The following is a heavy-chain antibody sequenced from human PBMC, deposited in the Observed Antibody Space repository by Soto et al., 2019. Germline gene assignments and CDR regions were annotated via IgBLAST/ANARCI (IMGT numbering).Heavy chain of an antibody. CDR2: ISSSSSYI. CDR1: GFTFSSYS. D-gene: IGHD3-10*01. CDR3: ARDHYYYGSGSYYNRYNWFDP. V-gene: IGHV3-21*01. Sequence: GGSLRLSCAASGFTFSSYSMNWVRQAPGKGLEWVSSISSSSSYIYYADSVKGRFTISRDNARNSLYLQMNSLRAEDTAVYYCARDHYYYGSGSYYNRYNWFDPWGQGTLVTVSS. J-gene: IGHJ5*02.